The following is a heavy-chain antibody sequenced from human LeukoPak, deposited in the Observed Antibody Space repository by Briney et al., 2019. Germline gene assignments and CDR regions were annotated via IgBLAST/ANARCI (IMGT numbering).Heavy chain of an antibody. CDR2: IHYSGSA. CDR1: GGSISSNGYY. J-gene: IGHJ4*02. V-gene: IGHV4-39*01. D-gene: IGHD4-17*01. CDR3: ARAYGARPYYYFDY. Sequence: SETLSLTCSVSGGSISSNGYYWGWIRQPPGKGLEWIGAIHYSGSAYYNPSLKSRVTISVDTSKNQFSLKVTSVTAADTAVYYCARAYGARPYYYFDYWGQGSLVTVSS.